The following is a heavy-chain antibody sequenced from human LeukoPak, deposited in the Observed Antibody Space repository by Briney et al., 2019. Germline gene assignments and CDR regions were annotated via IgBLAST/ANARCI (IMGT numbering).Heavy chain of an antibody. CDR1: GGSISSSSYY. CDR3: ASRGYRSRELDY. CDR2: IYYSGST. D-gene: IGHD1-7*01. V-gene: IGHV4-39*01. Sequence: SETLSLTCTVSGGSISSSSYYWGWIRQPPGEGLEWVGSIYYSGSTYYNPSLKSRVTISVDTSKNQFSLKLSSVTAADTAVYYCASRGYRSRELDYWGQGTLVTVSS. J-gene: IGHJ4*02.